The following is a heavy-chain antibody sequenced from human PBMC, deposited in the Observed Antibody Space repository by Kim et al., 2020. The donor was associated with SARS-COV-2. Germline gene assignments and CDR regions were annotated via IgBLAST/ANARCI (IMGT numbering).Heavy chain of an antibody. CDR1: GYSFTSYW. V-gene: IGHV5-51*01. CDR2: IYPGDSDT. D-gene: IGHD6-19*01. CDR3: ARPREYSSGWYGGDAFDI. Sequence: GESLKISCKGSGYSFTSYWIGWVRQMPGKGLEWMGIIYPGDSDTRYSPSFQGQVNISADKSISTAYLQWSSLKASDTAMYYCARPREYSSGWYGGDAFDIWGQGTMVTVSS. J-gene: IGHJ3*02.